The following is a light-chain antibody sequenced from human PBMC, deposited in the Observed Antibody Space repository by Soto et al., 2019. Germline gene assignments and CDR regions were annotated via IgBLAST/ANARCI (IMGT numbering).Light chain of an antibody. CDR1: QSVSSSY. Sequence: SLVPGERVTLSCRASQSVSSSYLTWYQQKPGQAPRLLIYGASTRATSIPARFSGSGSGTDFTLTISSLQPEDFAVYYCQQDYNFPLFGGGTKVDIK. CDR3: QQDYNFPL. J-gene: IGKJ4*01. V-gene: IGKV3D-7*01. CDR2: GAS.